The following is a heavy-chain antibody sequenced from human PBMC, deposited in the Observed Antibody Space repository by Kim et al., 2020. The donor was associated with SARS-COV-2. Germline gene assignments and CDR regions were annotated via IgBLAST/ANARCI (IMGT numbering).Heavy chain of an antibody. D-gene: IGHD2-15*01. CDR1: GVSFNNYW. CDR2: IKEDGSEK. CDR3: ARDRGYCSGGSCYSIFDY. Sequence: GGSLRLSCAASGVSFNNYWMGWVRQAPGKGLEWVAHIKEDGSEKYHVDSVEGRFTISRDNAKNSLYRQMNSLRAEDTAMYYCARDRGYCSGGSCYSIFDYWGQGTQVTVSS. V-gene: IGHV3-7*03. J-gene: IGHJ4*02.